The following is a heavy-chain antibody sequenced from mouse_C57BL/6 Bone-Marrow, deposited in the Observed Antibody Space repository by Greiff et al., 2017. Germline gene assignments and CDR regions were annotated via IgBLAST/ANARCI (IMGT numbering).Heavy chain of an antibody. CDR3: ARRATVVATRAWFAY. V-gene: IGHV1-81*01. J-gene: IGHJ3*01. D-gene: IGHD1-1*01. Sequence: VQLQQSGAELARPGASVKLSCKASGYTFTSYGISWVKQRTGQGLEWIGEIYPRSGNTYYNEKFKGKATLTADKSSSTAYMELRSLTSEDSAVYFWARRATVVATRAWFAYWGQGTLVTVSA. CDR1: GYTFTSYG. CDR2: IYPRSGNT.